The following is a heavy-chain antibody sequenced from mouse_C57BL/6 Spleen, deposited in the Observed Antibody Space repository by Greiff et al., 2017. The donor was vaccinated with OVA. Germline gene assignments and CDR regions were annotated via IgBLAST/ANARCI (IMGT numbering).Heavy chain of an antibody. J-gene: IGHJ2*01. Sequence: QVQLKESGAELVRPGTSVKVSCKASGYAFTNYLIEWVKQRPGQGLEWIGVINPGSGGTNYNEKFKGKATLTADKSSSTAYMQLSSLTSEDSADYFCASGGSSYCDYWGQGTTLTVSS. CDR3: ASGGSSYCDY. CDR1: GYAFTNYL. V-gene: IGHV1-54*01. CDR2: INPGSGGT. D-gene: IGHD1-1*01.